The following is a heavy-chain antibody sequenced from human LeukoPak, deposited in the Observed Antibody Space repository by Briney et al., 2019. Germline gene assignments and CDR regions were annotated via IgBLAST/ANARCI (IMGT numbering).Heavy chain of an antibody. V-gene: IGHV3-7*01. Sequence: GGSLRLSCAASGFTFSSYWMSWVRQAPGKGLEWVANIKQDGSEKYYVDSVKGRSTIPRDNAKNSLYLQMNSLRAEDTAVYYCARETLTGYHDAFDIWGQGTMVTVSS. CDR3: ARETLTGYHDAFDI. J-gene: IGHJ3*02. CDR1: GFTFSSYW. D-gene: IGHD3-9*01. CDR2: IKQDGSEK.